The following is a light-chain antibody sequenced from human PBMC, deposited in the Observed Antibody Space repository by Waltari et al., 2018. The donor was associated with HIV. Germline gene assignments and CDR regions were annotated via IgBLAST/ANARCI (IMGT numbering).Light chain of an antibody. J-gene: IGKJ5*01. CDR1: QSIGNH. CDR3: QKYNNIPIT. Sequence: IEITQSPSSLSASVGDRVTITCRASQSIGNHLAWYQQKPGKAPKLLSYGRSILQAGVPSRFSGSGSGTDFTLTISRLQPGDVATYFCQKYNNIPITFGQGTRLEI. V-gene: IGKV1-27*01. CDR2: GRS.